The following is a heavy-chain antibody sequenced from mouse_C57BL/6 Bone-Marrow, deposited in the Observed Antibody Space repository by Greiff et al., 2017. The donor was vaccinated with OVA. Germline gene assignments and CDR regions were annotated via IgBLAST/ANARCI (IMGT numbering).Heavy chain of an antibody. D-gene: IGHD1-1*02. CDR2: INPNNGGT. J-gene: IGHJ1*03. V-gene: IGHV1-26*01. CDR3: ARGGYYGYFDV. Sequence: VQLQQSGPELVKPGASVKISCKASGYTFTDYYMNWVKQSHGMSLEWIGDINPNNGGTSYNQKFKGKATLTVDKSSSTAYMELRSLTSEDSAVYYCARGGYYGYFDVWGTGTTVTVSS. CDR1: GYTFTDYY.